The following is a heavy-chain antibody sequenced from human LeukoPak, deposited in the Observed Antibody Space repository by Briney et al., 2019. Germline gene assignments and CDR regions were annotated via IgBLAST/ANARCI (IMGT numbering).Heavy chain of an antibody. CDR1: GGSFSGYY. J-gene: IGHJ4*02. CDR3: VRVAVLRYFDWLSSISYFDY. Sequence: PSETLSLTCAVYGGSFSGYYWSWIRQPPGKGLEWIGEINHSGSTNYNPSLKSRVTISVDTSKNQFSLKLSSVSAADTAVYYCVRVAVLRYFDWLSSISYFDYWGQGTLVTVSS. V-gene: IGHV4-34*01. D-gene: IGHD3-9*01. CDR2: INHSGST.